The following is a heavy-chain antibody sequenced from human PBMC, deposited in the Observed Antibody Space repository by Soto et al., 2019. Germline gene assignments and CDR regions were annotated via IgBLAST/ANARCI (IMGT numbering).Heavy chain of an antibody. D-gene: IGHD6-13*01. CDR2: INPNSGGA. CDR1: GYTFTGYY. Sequence: ASVKVSCKASGYTFTGYYMHWVRQAPGQGLEWMGWINPNSGGANYAQKFQGRVTMTRDTSISTAYMELSRLRSDDTAVYYCCVSWPRGDYYGIDVWGQGTTVTFSS. V-gene: IGHV1-2*02. CDR3: CVSWPRGDYYGIDV. J-gene: IGHJ6*02.